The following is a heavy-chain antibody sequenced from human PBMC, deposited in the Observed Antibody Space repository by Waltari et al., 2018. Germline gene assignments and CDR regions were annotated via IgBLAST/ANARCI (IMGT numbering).Heavy chain of an antibody. CDR3: AGGQGSTGYYYYYYGMDV. Sequence: QVQLQQWGAGLLKPSETLSLTCAVYGGSFSGYYWSWLRQPPGRGLEWIEEINHSGSTNYNPSLKRRVTISVDTSKNQFSLKLSSVTAADTALYYCAGGQGSTGYYYYYYGMDVWGQGTTVTVSS. D-gene: IGHD1-1*01. CDR2: INHSGST. CDR1: GGSFSGYY. J-gene: IGHJ6*02. V-gene: IGHV4-34*01.